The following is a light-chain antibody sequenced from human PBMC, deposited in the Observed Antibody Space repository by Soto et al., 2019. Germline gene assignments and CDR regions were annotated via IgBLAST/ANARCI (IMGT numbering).Light chain of an antibody. CDR2: DAS. V-gene: IGKV3-11*01. Sequence: IVVTQSPDTLSVSTGDGATLSCRARQIVSSYLAWYQQKPGQPPRLLIYDASNRATGIPAWFSSSASATYITLINSRQAHDVAADYYLQDHRNPVTFGLGTKVDIK. J-gene: IGKJ3*01. CDR1: QIVSSY. CDR3: QDHRNPVT.